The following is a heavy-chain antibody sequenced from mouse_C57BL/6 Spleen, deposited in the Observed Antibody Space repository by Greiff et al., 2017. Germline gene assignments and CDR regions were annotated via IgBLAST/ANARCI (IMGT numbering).Heavy chain of an antibody. CDR1: GFTFSSYA. D-gene: IGHD1-1*01. V-gene: IGHV5-9-1*02. CDR2: ISSGGDYI. CDR3: TRDYYGSSYLYYAMDY. Sequence: EVQRVESGAGLVKPGGSLKISCAASGFTFSSYAMSWVRQTPVKRLEWVAYISSGGDYIYYAETVKGRFTISRDNARNTLYLQMSSLKSEDTAIYYCTRDYYGSSYLYYAMDYWGQGTSVTVSS. J-gene: IGHJ4*01.